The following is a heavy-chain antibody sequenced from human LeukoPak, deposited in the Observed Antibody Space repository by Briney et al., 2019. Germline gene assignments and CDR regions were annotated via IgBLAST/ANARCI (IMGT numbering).Heavy chain of an antibody. Sequence: GGSLRLSCAASGFTFSSYAIHWVRQAPGKGLEWVAVISFDGNNKYYADSVKGRFTISRDTSKNTLYLQMNSLRTEDTAVYYCAKGYCTSTSCHFDYWGQGTLVTVSS. J-gene: IGHJ4*02. CDR1: GFTFSSYA. CDR3: AKGYCTSTSCHFDY. V-gene: IGHV3-30-3*01. CDR2: ISFDGNNK. D-gene: IGHD2-2*01.